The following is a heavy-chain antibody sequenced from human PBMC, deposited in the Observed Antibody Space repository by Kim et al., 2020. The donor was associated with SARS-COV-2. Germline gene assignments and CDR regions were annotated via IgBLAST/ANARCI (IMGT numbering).Heavy chain of an antibody. V-gene: IGHV3-9*01. CDR2: ISWNSGSI. CDR3: AKDMDDRGDIAAAGS. Sequence: GGSLRLSCAASGFTFDDYAMHWVRQAPGKGLEWVSGISWNSGSIGYADSVKGRFTISRDNAKNSLYLQMNSLRAEDTALYYCAKDMDDRGDIAAAGSWGQGTLVTVSS. J-gene: IGHJ5*02. D-gene: IGHD6-13*01. CDR1: GFTFDDYA.